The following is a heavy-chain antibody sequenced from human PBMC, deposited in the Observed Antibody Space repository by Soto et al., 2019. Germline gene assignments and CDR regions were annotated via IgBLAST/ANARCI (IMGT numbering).Heavy chain of an antibody. Sequence: SETLSLTCTVSGASIINYYWAWIRQSPGGGLESIGYVSNTATTTYNPSLKSRVTISVDTSKNQFSLKLSSVTAADTAVYYCARSIDPWGQGTLVTVSS. CDR2: VSNTATT. V-gene: IGHV4-59*12. CDR1: GASIINYY. CDR3: ARSIDP. J-gene: IGHJ5*02.